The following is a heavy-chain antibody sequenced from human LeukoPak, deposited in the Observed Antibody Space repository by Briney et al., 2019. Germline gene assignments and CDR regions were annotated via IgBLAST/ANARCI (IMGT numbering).Heavy chain of an antibody. CDR3: AKELRMVRGVFSFYFDY. CDR2: ISSSSSYI. D-gene: IGHD3-10*01. V-gene: IGHV3-21*01. CDR1: GFTVNSNY. J-gene: IGHJ4*02. Sequence: GGSLRLCCAASGFTVNSNYMSWVRQAPGKGLEWVSSISSSSSYIYYADSVKGRFTISRDNSKNTLYLQMNSLRAEDTAVYYCAKELRMVRGVFSFYFDYWGQGTLVTVSS.